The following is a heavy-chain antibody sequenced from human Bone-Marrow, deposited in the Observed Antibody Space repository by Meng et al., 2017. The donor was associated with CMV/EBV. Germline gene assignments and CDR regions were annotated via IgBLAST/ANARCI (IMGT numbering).Heavy chain of an antibody. J-gene: IGHJ6*02. Sequence: SETLSLTCTVSGGSISSSSYYWGWIRQPPGKGLEWIGSIYYSGSTYYNPSLKSRVTISVDTSKNQFSLKLSSVTAADTAVYYCARGRRGYCSSTSCYSYDEVRYYGMDVWGQGTTVTVSS. V-gene: IGHV4-39*07. CDR3: ARGRRGYCSSTSCYSYDEVRYYGMDV. CDR1: GGSISSSSYY. CDR2: IYYSGST. D-gene: IGHD2-2*02.